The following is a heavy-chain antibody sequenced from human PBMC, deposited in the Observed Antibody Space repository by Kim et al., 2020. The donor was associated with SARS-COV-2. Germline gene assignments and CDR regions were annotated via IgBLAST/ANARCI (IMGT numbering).Heavy chain of an antibody. CDR2: NT. D-gene: IGHD3-22*01. CDR3: AREGHEGGYLT. J-gene: IGHJ3*01. Sequence: NTRYSQKFQGRLTMTRDTSASTAYMELNSLRSEDTAVYYCAREGHEGGYLTWGQGTMVTVSS. V-gene: IGHV1-3*01.